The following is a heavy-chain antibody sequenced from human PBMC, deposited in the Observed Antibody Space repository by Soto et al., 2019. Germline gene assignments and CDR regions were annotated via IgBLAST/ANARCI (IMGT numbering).Heavy chain of an antibody. CDR1: GYTFTSYY. CDR3: ASLAYCGGDCSIPFDY. D-gene: IGHD2-21*02. Sequence: QVQLVQSGAEVKKPGASVKVSCKASGYTFTSYYMHWVRQAPGQGLEWMGIINPSGGSTSYAQKFQGRATMTRDTSTSTVYMELSSLRSEDTAVYYCASLAYCGGDCSIPFDYWGQGTLVTVSS. V-gene: IGHV1-46*03. CDR2: INPSGGST. J-gene: IGHJ4*02.